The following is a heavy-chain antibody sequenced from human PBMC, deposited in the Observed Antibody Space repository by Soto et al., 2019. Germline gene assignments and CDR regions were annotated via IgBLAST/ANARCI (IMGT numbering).Heavy chain of an antibody. CDR1: GYIFGNYG. CDR2: VSAYNRNT. J-gene: IGHJ4*02. D-gene: IGHD3-16*01. Sequence: VQLVQSGPEVKKPGASVTVSCQTSGYIFGNYGITWVRQAPGQGLEWMGWVSAYNRNTNYARTFEDRVTMSTDTSTNTAYMELRSLTSDDSAIYFCARERQGEPLPYWGQGTQVMVSP. CDR3: ARERQGEPLPY. V-gene: IGHV1-18*01.